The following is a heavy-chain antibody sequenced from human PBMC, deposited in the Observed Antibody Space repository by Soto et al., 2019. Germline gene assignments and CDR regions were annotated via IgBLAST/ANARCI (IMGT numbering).Heavy chain of an antibody. CDR2: IYYSGST. V-gene: IGHV4-31*03. D-gene: IGHD4-17*01. CDR3: ARVNPNMTTVTTFYDAFDI. CDR1: GGSISSGGYY. J-gene: IGHJ3*02. Sequence: QVQLQESGPGLVKPSQTLSLTCTVSGGSISSGGYYWSWIRQHPGKGLEWIGYIYYSGSTYYNPSLKSRVTISVDTSKNQFSLKLSSVTAADTAVYYCARVNPNMTTVTTFYDAFDIWGQGTMVTVSS.